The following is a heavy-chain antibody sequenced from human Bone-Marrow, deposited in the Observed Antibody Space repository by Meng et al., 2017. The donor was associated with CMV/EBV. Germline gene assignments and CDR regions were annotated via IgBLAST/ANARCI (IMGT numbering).Heavy chain of an antibody. CDR1: GFTFSSYW. V-gene: IGHV3-7*01. CDR3: ARDSGRMNY. Sequence: GGALRLSCAASGFTFSSYWMSWVRQAPGKGLEWVANIKQDGSEKYYVDSVKGRFTISRDNGKNSVYLQMNSLRAEDTAVYYCARDSGRMNYWGQGTLVTVSS. CDR2: IKQDGSEK. D-gene: IGHD2-8*01. J-gene: IGHJ4*02.